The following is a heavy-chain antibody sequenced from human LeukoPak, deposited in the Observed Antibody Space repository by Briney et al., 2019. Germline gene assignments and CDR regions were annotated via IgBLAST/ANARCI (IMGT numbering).Heavy chain of an antibody. CDR2: MNPNSGNT. Sequence: ASVKVSCKASGYTFTSYDINWVRQATGQGLEWMGWMNPNSGNTGYAQKLQGRVTMTRSTSISTAYMELSSLRSEDTAAYYCARGTYYYGSGSSNWFDPWGQGTLVTVSS. CDR3: ARGTYYYGSGSSNWFDP. D-gene: IGHD3-10*01. CDR1: GYTFTSYD. V-gene: IGHV1-8*01. J-gene: IGHJ5*02.